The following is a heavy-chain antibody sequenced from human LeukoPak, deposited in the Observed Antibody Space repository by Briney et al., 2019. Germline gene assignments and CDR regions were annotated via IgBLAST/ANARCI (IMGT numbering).Heavy chain of an antibody. V-gene: IGHV3-21*01. CDR1: GFTFSSYS. Sequence: GGSLRLSCAASGFTFSSYSMNWVRQAPGKGLEWVSSISSSSSSYIYYADSVKGRFTISRDNAKNSLYLQMNSLRAEDTALYFCASGIRERGFDYWGQGTLVTVSS. CDR3: ASGIRERGFDY. CDR2: ISSSSSSYI. J-gene: IGHJ4*02. D-gene: IGHD1-1*01.